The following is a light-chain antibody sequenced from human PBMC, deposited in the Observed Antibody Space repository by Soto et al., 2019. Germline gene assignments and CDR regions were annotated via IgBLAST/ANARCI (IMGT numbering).Light chain of an antibody. Sequence: DIVMTQSPASLAVSLGERATINCKSSQSVLYSSNNKNYLAWYQQKPGQPPKLLIYWASTRESGVPDRFSGSGSGTDFTLTISSLQAEDVAVYYCQQYYSTPITFGQGTLLEIK. CDR3: QQYYSTPIT. CDR1: QSVLYSSNNKNY. J-gene: IGKJ5*01. V-gene: IGKV4-1*01. CDR2: WAS.